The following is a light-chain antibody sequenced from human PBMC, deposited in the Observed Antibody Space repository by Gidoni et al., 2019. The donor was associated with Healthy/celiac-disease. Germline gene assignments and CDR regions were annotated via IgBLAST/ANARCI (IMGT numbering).Light chain of an antibody. J-gene: IGKJ4*01. V-gene: IGKV1-5*03. Sequence: DIQMTQSPSTLSASVGDRVTITCRASQSISSWLAWYHQKPGKAPKLLIYKASSLESGVPSRFSGSGSGTEFTLTISSLQPDDFATYYCQQYNSYPLTFXGXTKVEIK. CDR3: QQYNSYPLT. CDR2: KAS. CDR1: QSISSW.